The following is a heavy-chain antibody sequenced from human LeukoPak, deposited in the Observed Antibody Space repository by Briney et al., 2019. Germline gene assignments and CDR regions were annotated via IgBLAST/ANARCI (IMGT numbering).Heavy chain of an antibody. D-gene: IGHD2-21*02. CDR2: IVPIFGIA. V-gene: IGHV1-69*13. Sequence: ASVKLSCTASGGTFARYAISCVRRAPGPGLEWMGGIVPIFGIAKYAPKFQRRATITADESTTPANMELSSLKSEDTAVYYCAREPRTSTSCYSGYCGGDCCRSFDIWGQGRMVTVSS. J-gene: IGHJ3*02. CDR3: AREPRTSTSCYSGYCGGDCCRSFDI. CDR1: GGTFARYA.